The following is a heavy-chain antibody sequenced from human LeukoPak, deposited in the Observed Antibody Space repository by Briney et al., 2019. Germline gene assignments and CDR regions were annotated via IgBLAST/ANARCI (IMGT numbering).Heavy chain of an antibody. J-gene: IGHJ4*02. CDR1: GFTFSGYY. V-gene: IGHV3-11*04. CDR3: GRDKEG. Sequence: KAGGSLRLSRAASGFTFSGYYMSWIRQAPGKGLEWVSYISSLSTSIYYTDSVKGRFTISRDNAKNSLYLQMNNLRAEDTAVYYCGRDKEGWGQGTLVTVSS. CDR2: ISSLSTSI.